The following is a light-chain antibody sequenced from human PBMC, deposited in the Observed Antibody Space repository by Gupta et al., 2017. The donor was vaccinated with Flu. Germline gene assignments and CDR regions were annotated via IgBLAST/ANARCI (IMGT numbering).Light chain of an antibody. CDR2: DAS. V-gene: IGKV3D-20*01. CDR1: QSVSSSY. CDR3: QQYGSSPST. J-gene: IGKJ4*01. Sequence: DIVLTQSPGTLSLSPGERATLSCRASQSVSSSYLAWYQQKPGLAPRLLIYDASSRATGIPDRFSGSGSGTDFTLTISRLEPEDFAVYYCQQYGSSPSTFGGGTKVEIK.